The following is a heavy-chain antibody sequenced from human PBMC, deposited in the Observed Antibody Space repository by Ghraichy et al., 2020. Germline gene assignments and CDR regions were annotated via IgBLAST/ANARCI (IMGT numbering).Heavy chain of an antibody. D-gene: IGHD5-18*01. V-gene: IGHV4-34*01. CDR2: INHSGST. Sequence: GSLRLSCAVYGGSFSGYYWSWIRQPPGKGLEWIGEINHSGSTNYNPSLKSRVTIPVDTSKNHFSLKLSSVTAADMAVYYCARGLRRGGYSYGLFWFDPWGQGTLVTVSS. CDR3: ARGLRRGGYSYGLFWFDP. CDR1: GGSFSGYY. J-gene: IGHJ5*02.